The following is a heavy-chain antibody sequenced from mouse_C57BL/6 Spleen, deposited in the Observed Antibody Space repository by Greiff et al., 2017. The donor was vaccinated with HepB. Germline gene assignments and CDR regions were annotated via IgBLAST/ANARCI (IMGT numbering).Heavy chain of an antibody. Sequence: QVQLQQPGTELVKPGASVKLSCKASGYTFTSYWMHWVKQRPGQGLEWIGNINPSNGGTNYNEKFKSKATLTVDKSSSTACMQLSSLTSEDSAVYYCAREGLRGDYYFDYWGQSTTLTVSS. V-gene: IGHV1-53*01. J-gene: IGHJ2*01. CDR2: INPSNGGT. CDR3: AREGLRGDYYFDY. D-gene: IGHD2-4*01. CDR1: GYTFTSYW.